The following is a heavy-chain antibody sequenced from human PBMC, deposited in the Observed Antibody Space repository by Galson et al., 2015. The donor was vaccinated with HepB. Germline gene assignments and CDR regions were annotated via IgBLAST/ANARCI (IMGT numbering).Heavy chain of an antibody. D-gene: IGHD3-22*01. CDR1: GYTFTNYY. J-gene: IGHJ4*02. V-gene: IGHV1-46*01. CDR2: INPSGGNT. Sequence: SVKVSCKASGYTFTNYYMHWVRQAPGQGLEWMGMINPSGGNTAYAQNFQGRVTMTRDTSTSTAYMELSNLRSDDTAVYYCARDSSGYPFQLWGQGTLVTVSS. CDR3: ARDSSGYPFQL.